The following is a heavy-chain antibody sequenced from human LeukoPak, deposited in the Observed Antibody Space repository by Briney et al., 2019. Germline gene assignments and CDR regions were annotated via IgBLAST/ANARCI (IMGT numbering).Heavy chain of an antibody. CDR3: ATKQWLAPPPDS. V-gene: IGHV3-74*01. D-gene: IGHD6-19*01. Sequence: GGPLRLSCTASGFTFSKYWMLWVRQAPGKGLESVSRINTDGTVTTYADSVKGRFTVSRDNADNTMFLQMNSVRDEDTAVYYCATKQWLAPPPDSWGQGTPVTVSS. CDR2: INTDGTVT. CDR1: GFTFSKYW. J-gene: IGHJ4*02.